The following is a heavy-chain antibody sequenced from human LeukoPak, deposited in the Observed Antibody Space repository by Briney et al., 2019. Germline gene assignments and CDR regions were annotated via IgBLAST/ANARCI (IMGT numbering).Heavy chain of an antibody. CDR1: GFTFSSYW. V-gene: IGHV3-7*01. Sequence: GGSLRLSCAASGFTFSSYWXXWVRXAPXXXLEWVGNIKHDGSEKYYVDSVKGRFTISRDNAKNSLYLQMNSLRAEDTAVYYCAREGGGLDYWGQGTLVTVSS. CDR2: IKHDGSEK. J-gene: IGHJ4*02. D-gene: IGHD3-16*01. CDR3: AREGGGLDY.